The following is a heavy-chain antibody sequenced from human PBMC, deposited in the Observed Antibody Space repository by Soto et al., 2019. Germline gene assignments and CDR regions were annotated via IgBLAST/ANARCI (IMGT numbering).Heavy chain of an antibody. CDR2: IYHSGST. V-gene: IGHV4-4*02. D-gene: IGHD5-12*01. J-gene: IGHJ3*02. CDR3: ARDRCGDCGYDEDDALDT. Sequence: SETLSLTCAVSGGSISSSNWWSWVRQPPGKGLEWIGEIYHSGSTNYNPSLKSRVTISVDKSKNQFSLKLSSVTAADTAVPYCARDRCGDCGYDEDDALDTSGQVTMVT. CDR1: GGSISSSNW.